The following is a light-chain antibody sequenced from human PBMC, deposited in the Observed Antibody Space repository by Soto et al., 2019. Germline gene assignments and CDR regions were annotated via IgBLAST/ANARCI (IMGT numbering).Light chain of an antibody. Sequence: EIVMTQSPATLSVSPGERATLSCRASQSVGRNLAWYQQKPGQAPRLLVYGASTRAAGIPARFSGSGSGTQFTLSISSLQSEDFAVYYCQHYHNWPPWTFGQGTKVEIK. J-gene: IGKJ1*01. CDR2: GAS. CDR3: QHYHNWPPWT. V-gene: IGKV3-15*01. CDR1: QSVGRN.